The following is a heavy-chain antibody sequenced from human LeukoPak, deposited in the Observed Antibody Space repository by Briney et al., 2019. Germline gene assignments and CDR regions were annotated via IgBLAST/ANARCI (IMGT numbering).Heavy chain of an antibody. CDR1: GFSFRNYG. CDR3: AKDPGASVSGFHMDV. J-gene: IGHJ6*03. Sequence: PGGSLRLSCAASGFSFRNYGMHWVRQATGKGLEWVSFIWSDGNNRFYADSVKGQFTISRDNSKNMLFLQMDTLRAEDTALYYCAKDPGASVSGFHMDVWGKGTTVIVSS. CDR2: IWSDGNNR. D-gene: IGHD2-8*02. V-gene: IGHV3-30*02.